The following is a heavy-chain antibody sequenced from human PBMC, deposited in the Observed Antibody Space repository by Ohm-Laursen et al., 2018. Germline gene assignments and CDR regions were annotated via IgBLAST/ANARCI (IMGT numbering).Heavy chain of an antibody. CDR3: ARRPLASSLLYFDY. CDR2: IYPSGST. J-gene: IGHJ4*02. D-gene: IGHD2-15*01. V-gene: IGHV4-4*07. CDR1: GGSISSYC. Sequence: SETLSLTCTVSGGSISSYCWNWVRQPAGKGLEWIGRIYPSGSTNSNPSLMRRVSVSVGTSKNHFPRKLTSGTAAVTAVYFCARRPLASSLLYFDYWGQGTLVTVSS.